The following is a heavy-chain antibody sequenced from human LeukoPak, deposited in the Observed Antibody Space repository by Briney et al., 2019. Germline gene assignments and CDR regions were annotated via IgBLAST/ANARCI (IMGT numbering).Heavy chain of an antibody. J-gene: IGHJ4*02. D-gene: IGHD6-19*01. CDR1: GYTLTELS. CDR2: FDPEDGET. CDR3: ATDGGYSSGWYYFDY. Sequence: ASVKVSCKVSGYTLTELSMHWVRQAPGKGLEWMGGFDPEDGETIYAQKFQGRVTMTEDTSTDTAYMELSSLRSEDTAVYYCATDGGYSSGWYYFDYWGQGTLVTVSS. V-gene: IGHV1-24*01.